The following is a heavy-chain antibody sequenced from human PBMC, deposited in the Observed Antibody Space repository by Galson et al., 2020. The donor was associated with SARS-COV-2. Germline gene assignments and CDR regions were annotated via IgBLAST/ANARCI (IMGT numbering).Heavy chain of an antibody. D-gene: IGHD3-9*01. J-gene: IGHJ4*02. CDR1: GFTFSTYH. V-gene: IGHV3-30*02. Sequence: GGSLRLSCAASGFTFSTYHMHWVRQAPGKGLECVAFIRSDGSNTYYADSVKGRFAISRDNSKNTLYLQMNSLRTEDTAVYYCAKVIRYGFVDYWGQGTLVTVSS. CDR3: AKVIRYGFVDY. CDR2: IRSDGSNT.